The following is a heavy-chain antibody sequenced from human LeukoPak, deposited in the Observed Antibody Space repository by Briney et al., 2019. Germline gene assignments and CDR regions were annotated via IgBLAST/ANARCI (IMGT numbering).Heavy chain of an antibody. CDR1: GGSFSDYY. CDR3: ARGRCGGDCKYGYYYGMDV. D-gene: IGHD2-21*02. J-gene: IGHJ6*02. Sequence: PSETLSLTCAVYGGSFSDYYWSWIRQPPGKGLEWIGEINHSGSTKYTSSLKSRVTISVDTSKKQFSLRLSSVTAADTAVYYCARGRCGGDCKYGYYYGMDVWGQGTTVTVSS. V-gene: IGHV4-34*01. CDR2: INHSGST.